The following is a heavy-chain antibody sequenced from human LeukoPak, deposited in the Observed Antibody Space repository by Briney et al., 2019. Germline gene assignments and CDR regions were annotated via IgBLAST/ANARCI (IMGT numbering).Heavy chain of an antibody. V-gene: IGHV4-4*07. Sequence: LILSCAASGFTFSNYAMSWIRQPAGKGLEWIGRIYGSGSTNYNRSLWGRVTMSVDTPKNQVSLNLSSVTAADTAVYYCARDLGGLYYDSSGTDYWGQGTMGTVSS. CDR3: ARDLGGLYYDSSGTDY. D-gene: IGHD3-22*01. J-gene: IGHJ4*02. CDR1: GFTFSNYA. CDR2: IYGSGST.